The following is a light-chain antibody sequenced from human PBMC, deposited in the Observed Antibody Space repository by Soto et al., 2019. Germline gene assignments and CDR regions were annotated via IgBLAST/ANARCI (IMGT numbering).Light chain of an antibody. CDR2: AAS. Sequence: DIQMTQSPSSLSASVGDRVTITCRASQTIIRYLNWYQQKVGRAPNLLIYAASSLQSGVPSRFSGSGSGTEFTLTISSLQPEDFATYYCQQSYSTLFSFGPGTKGEIK. CDR3: QQSYSTLFS. CDR1: QTIIRY. V-gene: IGKV1-39*01. J-gene: IGKJ3*01.